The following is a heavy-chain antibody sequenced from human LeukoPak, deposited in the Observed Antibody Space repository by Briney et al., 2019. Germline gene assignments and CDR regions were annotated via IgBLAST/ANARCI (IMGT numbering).Heavy chain of an antibody. J-gene: IGHJ4*02. D-gene: IGHD4-17*01. CDR2: ISYDGSNK. CDR3: ARRNDYGDYVVDY. Sequence: TGGSLRLSCAASGFNFSSYGMHSVRQAPGKGLGWVAVISYDGSNKYYADSVKGRFTNSRENSKNTLYLQMNSLRAEDTAVYYCARRNDYGDYVVDYWGQGTLVTVSS. CDR1: GFNFSSYG. V-gene: IGHV3-30*03.